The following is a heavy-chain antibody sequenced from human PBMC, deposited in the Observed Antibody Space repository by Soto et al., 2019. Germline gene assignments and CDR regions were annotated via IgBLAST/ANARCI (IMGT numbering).Heavy chain of an antibody. D-gene: IGHD6-19*01. Sequence: QVQLVESGGGVVQPGRSLRLSCAAFGYTFRSDGMHWVRQAPGKGLEWVAVIWYDGSNKYYADSVKGRFTISRDNSKNTLYLQMNSLRAEDTAVYYCARDAIYSSGWGPDYWGQGTLVTVSS. CDR3: ARDAIYSSGWGPDY. CDR1: GYTFRSDG. CDR2: IWYDGSNK. J-gene: IGHJ4*02. V-gene: IGHV3-33*01.